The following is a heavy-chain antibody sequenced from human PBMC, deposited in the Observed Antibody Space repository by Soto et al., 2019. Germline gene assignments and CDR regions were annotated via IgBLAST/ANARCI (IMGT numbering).Heavy chain of an antibody. Sequence: PSETLSLTCAVYGGSFSGYYWSWIRQPPGKGLEWIGEINHSGSTNYNPSPKSRVTISVDTSKNQFSLKLSSVTAADTAVYHCARAALGGSYYDFWRSNWFDPWGQGTLVTVSS. D-gene: IGHD3-3*01. CDR1: GGSFSGYY. J-gene: IGHJ5*02. CDR3: ARAALGGSYYDFWRSNWFDP. CDR2: INHSGST. V-gene: IGHV4-34*01.